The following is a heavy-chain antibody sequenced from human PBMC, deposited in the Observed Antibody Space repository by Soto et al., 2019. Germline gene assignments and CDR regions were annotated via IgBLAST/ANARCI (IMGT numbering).Heavy chain of an antibody. CDR3: ARRRGYCSSTSCYGHGFDY. V-gene: IGHV4-59*08. CDR1: GGSISSYY. Sequence: SETLSLTCTVSGGSISSYYWSWIRQPPGKGLEWIGYIYYSGSTNYNPSLKSRVTISVDTSKNQFSLKLSSVTAADTAVYYCARRRGYCSSTSCYGHGFDYWGQGTLVTVSS. D-gene: IGHD2-2*01. J-gene: IGHJ4*02. CDR2: IYYSGST.